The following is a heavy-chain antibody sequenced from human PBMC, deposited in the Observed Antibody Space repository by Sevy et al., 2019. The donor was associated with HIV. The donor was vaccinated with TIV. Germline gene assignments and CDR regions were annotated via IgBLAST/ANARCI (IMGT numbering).Heavy chain of an antibody. CDR3: TRNGGAFDNGFDP. CDR2: ISSSGSSI. CDR1: GFTFSSYD. V-gene: IGHV3-48*03. D-gene: IGHD2-8*01. Sequence: GGSLRLSCTASGFTFSSYDMNWVRQAPGKGLEWVSKISSSGSSIYYADSVKGRLTISRDNAKNSLNLQMNSLRAEDTAVYYCTRNGGAFDNGFDPWGQGTLDTVSS. J-gene: IGHJ5*02.